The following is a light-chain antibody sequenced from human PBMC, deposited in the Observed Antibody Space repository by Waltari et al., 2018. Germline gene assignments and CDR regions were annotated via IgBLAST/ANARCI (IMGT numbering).Light chain of an antibody. CDR1: QSLVHSDGNTY. Sequence: DVVMTQSPLSLPVTLGQPASISCRSSQSLVHSDGNTYLSWFQQRPGQSLRRLIYKVSNRDSGVPDRFSGSGSGTDFTLKISRVEAEDVGVYYCMQGTHWPPWTFGQGTKVEIQ. V-gene: IGKV2-30*02. CDR3: MQGTHWPPWT. J-gene: IGKJ1*01. CDR2: KVS.